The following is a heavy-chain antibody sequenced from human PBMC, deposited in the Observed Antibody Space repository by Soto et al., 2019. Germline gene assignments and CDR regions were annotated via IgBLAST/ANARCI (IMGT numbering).Heavy chain of an antibody. Sequence: ASETLSLTCTVSGASISSYYWTWIRQPPGMGLEWIGYVYYTGTTSYNPSLKSRVTISIDGSKNQISLKLSSVTAGDTAFYYCARLGGYYHSLDTWGQGTLVTVSS. CDR2: VYYTGTT. CDR1: GASISSYY. D-gene: IGHD3-22*01. V-gene: IGHV4-59*08. J-gene: IGHJ5*02. CDR3: ARLGGYYHSLDT.